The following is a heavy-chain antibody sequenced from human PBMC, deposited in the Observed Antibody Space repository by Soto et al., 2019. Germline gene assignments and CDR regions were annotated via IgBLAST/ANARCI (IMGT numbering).Heavy chain of an antibody. CDR1: GYTFTSYD. V-gene: IGHV1-8*01. D-gene: IGHD3-3*01. CDR3: ARQNYDFWSGPYYYYYMDV. J-gene: IGHJ6*03. CDR2: MNPNSGNT. Sequence: EASVKVSCKASGYTFTSYDINWVRQATGQGLEWMGWMNPNSGNTGYAQKFQGRVTMTRNTSISTAYMELSSLRSEDTAVYYCARQNYDFWSGPYYYYYMDVWGKGTTVTVSS.